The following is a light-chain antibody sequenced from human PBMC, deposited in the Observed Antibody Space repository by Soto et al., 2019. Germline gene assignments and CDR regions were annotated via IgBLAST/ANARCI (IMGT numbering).Light chain of an antibody. CDR3: QQGYSTPLT. Sequence: DIQMTQSPSSLSASVGDRVTITCRAIQSVSSNLNWYQQKPGKAPKVLIYAASNLQSGVPSRFSGSGSGTDFTLTISSLQPEDFATYYCQQGYSTPLTFCQGTRLEIE. J-gene: IGKJ5*01. CDR2: AAS. CDR1: QSVSSN. V-gene: IGKV1-39*01.